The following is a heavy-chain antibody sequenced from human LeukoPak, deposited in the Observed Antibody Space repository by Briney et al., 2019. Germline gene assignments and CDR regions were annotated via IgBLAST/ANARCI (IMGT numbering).Heavy chain of an antibody. CDR2: ISSSGTGV. CDR1: GFTLSHYF. Sequence: GGSLRLSCAASGFTLSHYFMSWIRQAPGKGREWVSYISSSGTGVYYADSVKGRFTISGDNAKNSLYLQMNSLRAEDTAVYCCARESGYSFDYWGQGTLLTVSS. J-gene: IGHJ4*02. CDR3: ARESGYSFDY. V-gene: IGHV3-11*01. D-gene: IGHD5-12*01.